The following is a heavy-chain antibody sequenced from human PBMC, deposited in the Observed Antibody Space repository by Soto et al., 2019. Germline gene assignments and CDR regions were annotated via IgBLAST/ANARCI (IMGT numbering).Heavy chain of an antibody. CDR2: IWYDGSNK. CDR3: ARSRRLWDTFDY. D-gene: IGHD3-16*01. CDR1: GFTFSSYG. V-gene: IGHV3-33*01. Sequence: GGSLRLSCAASGFTFSSYGMHWVRQAPGKGLEWVAVIWYDGSNKYYADSVKGRFTISRDNSKNTLYLQMNSLRAEDTAVYYCARSRRLWDTFDYWGQGTLVTVSS. J-gene: IGHJ4*02.